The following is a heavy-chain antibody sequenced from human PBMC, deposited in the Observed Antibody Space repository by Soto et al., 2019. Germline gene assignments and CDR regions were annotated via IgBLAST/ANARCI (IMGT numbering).Heavy chain of an antibody. CDR2: ISGSGGST. V-gene: IGHV3-23*01. CDR1: GFAFSSYA. Sequence: GGSLRLSCAASGFAFSSYAMSWVRQAPGKGLEWVSAISGSGGSTYYADSVKGRFTISRDNSKNTLYLQMNSLRAEDTAVYYCAKFTVVTRWFDPWGQGTLVTVSS. J-gene: IGHJ5*02. CDR3: AKFTVVTRWFDP. D-gene: IGHD2-21*02.